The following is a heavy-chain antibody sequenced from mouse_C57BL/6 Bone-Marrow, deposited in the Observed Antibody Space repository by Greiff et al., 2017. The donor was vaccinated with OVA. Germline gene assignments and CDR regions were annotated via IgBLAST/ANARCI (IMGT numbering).Heavy chain of an antibody. Sequence: EVKLQQSGPELVKPGASVKISCKASGYTFTDYYMNWVKQSHGKSLEWIGDINPNNGGTSYNQKFKGKATLTVDKSSSTAYMELRSLTSEDSAVYYCARFSSNWDDEGYWGQGTTLTVSS. J-gene: IGHJ2*01. V-gene: IGHV1-26*01. CDR1: GYTFTDYY. D-gene: IGHD4-1*01. CDR2: INPNNGGT. CDR3: ARFSSNWDDEGY.